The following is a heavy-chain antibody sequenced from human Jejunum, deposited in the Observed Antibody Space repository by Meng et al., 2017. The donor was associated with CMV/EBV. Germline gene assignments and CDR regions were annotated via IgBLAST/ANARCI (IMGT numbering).Heavy chain of an antibody. CDR1: GYTFTGYY. CDR3: VRANLGSADY. CDR2: ITPSSGGT. V-gene: IGHV1-2*06. Sequence: VPLGHFGAEVKKPWASVKVSCKASGYTFTGYYMHRLRQAPGQGLEWVGRITPSSGGTTYAQKFQGRVTITRDTSISTAYMELSRLRSDDAAIYYCVRANLGSADYWGQGTLVTVSS. J-gene: IGHJ4*02. D-gene: IGHD7-27*01.